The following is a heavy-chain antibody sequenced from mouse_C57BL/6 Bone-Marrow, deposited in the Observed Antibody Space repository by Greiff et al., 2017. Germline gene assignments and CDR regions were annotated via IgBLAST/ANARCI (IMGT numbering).Heavy chain of an antibody. Sequence: QVQLQQPGAELVKPGASVKMSCKASGYTFTSYWITWVKQRPGQGLEWIGDIYPGSGSTNYNEKFKSKATLTVDKSSSTAYMQLSSLTSEDSAVYYCARESIYYGNYVGFAYWGQGTLVTVSA. CDR3: ARESIYYGNYVGFAY. D-gene: IGHD2-1*01. V-gene: IGHV1-55*01. CDR2: IYPGSGST. J-gene: IGHJ3*01. CDR1: GYTFTSYW.